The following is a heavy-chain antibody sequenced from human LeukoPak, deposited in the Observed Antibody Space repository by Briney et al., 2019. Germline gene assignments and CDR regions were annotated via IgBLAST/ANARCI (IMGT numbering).Heavy chain of an antibody. V-gene: IGHV4-34*01. Sequence: SETLSLTCAVYGGSFSGYYWSWIRQPPGKGLEWIGEINHSGSTNYNPSLKSRVTISVDTSKNQFSLKLSSVTAADTAVYYCARMVAGLYYFDYWGQGTLVTVSS. J-gene: IGHJ4*02. CDR1: GGSFSGYY. CDR3: ARMVAGLYYFDY. D-gene: IGHD6-19*01. CDR2: INHSGST.